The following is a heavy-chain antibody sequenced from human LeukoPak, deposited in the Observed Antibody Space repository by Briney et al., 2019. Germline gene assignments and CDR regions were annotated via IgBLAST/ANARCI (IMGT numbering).Heavy chain of an antibody. CDR1: GFTVSSNY. J-gene: IGHJ3*02. D-gene: IGHD4-11*01. V-gene: IGHV3-66*01. CDR3: ARDRTVTTYAFDI. Sequence: GGSLRLSCAASGFTVSSNYMSWVRQAPGKGLEWVSVIYSGGSTYYADSVKGRFTISRDNSKNTLYLQINSLRAEDTAVYYCARDRTVTTYAFDIWGQGTMVTVSS. CDR2: IYSGGST.